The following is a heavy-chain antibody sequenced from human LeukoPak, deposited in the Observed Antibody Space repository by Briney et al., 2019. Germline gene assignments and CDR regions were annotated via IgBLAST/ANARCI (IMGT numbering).Heavy chain of an antibody. CDR3: AKDFLAPLAGGNY. CDR2: ISGSGGST. J-gene: IGHJ4*02. CDR1: GFTFSSYG. D-gene: IGHD6-13*01. V-gene: IGHV3-23*01. Sequence: GGSLRLSCAASGFTFSSYGMSWVRQAPGKGLEWVSAISGSGGSTYYADSVKGRFTISRDNSKNTLYLQMNSLRAEDTAVYYCAKDFLAPLAGGNYWGQGTLVTVSS.